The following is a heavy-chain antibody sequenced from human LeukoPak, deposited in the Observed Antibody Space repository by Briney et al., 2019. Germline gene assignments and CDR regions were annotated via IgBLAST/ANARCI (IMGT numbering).Heavy chain of an antibody. D-gene: IGHD1-1*01. V-gene: IGHV4-59*08. J-gene: IGHJ3*02. CDR2: IYYSGST. Sequence: SETLSLTCTVSGGSISSYYWSWLRQPPGKGLEWIGYIYYSGSTNYNPSLKSRVTISVDTSKNQFSLKLSSVTAADTAVYYCARGTVFSGAFDIWGQGTMVTVSS. CDR3: ARGTVFSGAFDI. CDR1: GGSISSYY.